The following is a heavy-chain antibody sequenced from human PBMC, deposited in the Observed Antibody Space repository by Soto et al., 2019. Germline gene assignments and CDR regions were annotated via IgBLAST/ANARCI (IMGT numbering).Heavy chain of an antibody. CDR3: ARAPAVWSGYPLGP. Sequence: ASVKVSCKASGYTFTSYGISWVRQAPEQGLEWMGWISAYNGNTNYAQKLQGRVTMTTDTSTSTAYMELRSLRSDDTAVYYCARAPAVWSGYPLGPWGQGTLVTVSS. D-gene: IGHD3-3*01. V-gene: IGHV1-18*04. CDR2: ISAYNGNT. CDR1: GYTFTSYG. J-gene: IGHJ5*02.